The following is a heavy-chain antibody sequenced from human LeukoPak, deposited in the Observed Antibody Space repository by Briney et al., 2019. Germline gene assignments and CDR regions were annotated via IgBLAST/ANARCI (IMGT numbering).Heavy chain of an antibody. J-gene: IGHJ4*02. CDR3: AKGGWGVPTARGLDY. D-gene: IGHD2-2*01. V-gene: IGHV3-23*01. CDR1: GFTFSSYA. CDR2: ITSSSSGGIT. Sequence: AGGSLRLSCAASGFTFSSYAMSWVRQTPGKGLEWVSAITSSSSGGITYHADSVKGRFTISRDNSKNTLYLQMDSLRAEDSAVFYCAKGGWGVPTARGLDYWGQGTLVTVS.